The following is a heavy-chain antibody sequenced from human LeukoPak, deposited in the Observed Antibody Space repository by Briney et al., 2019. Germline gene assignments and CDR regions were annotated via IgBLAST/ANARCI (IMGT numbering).Heavy chain of an antibody. CDR2: IDTDGSIT. CDR3: ASFLGATTVDY. Sequence: PGGSLRLSCAASGYTFSSYWMHWVRQAPGKGLVWVSRIDTDGSITSYADSVKGRFTISRDNAKNSLYLQMNSLRAEDTAVYYCASFLGATTVDYWGQGTLVTVSS. D-gene: IGHD1-26*01. J-gene: IGHJ4*02. V-gene: IGHV3-74*01. CDR1: GYTFSSYW.